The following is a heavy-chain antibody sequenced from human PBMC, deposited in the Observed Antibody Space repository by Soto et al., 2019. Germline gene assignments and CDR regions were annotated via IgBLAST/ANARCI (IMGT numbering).Heavy chain of an antibody. CDR3: ARADHYDFWSGYYTSRTYYYGMDV. D-gene: IGHD3-3*01. CDR2: IIPIFGTA. CDR1: GGTFSSYA. J-gene: IGHJ6*02. V-gene: IGHV1-69*13. Sequence: GASVKVSCKASGGTFSSYAISWVRQAPGQGLEWMGGIIPIFGTANYAQKFQGRVTITADESTSTAYMELSSLRSEDTAVYYCARADHYDFWSGYYTSRTYYYGMDVWGQGTTVTVSS.